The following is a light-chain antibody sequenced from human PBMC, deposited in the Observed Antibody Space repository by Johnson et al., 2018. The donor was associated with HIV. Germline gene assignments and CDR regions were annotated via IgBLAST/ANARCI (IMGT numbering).Light chain of an antibody. CDR2: ENN. CDR3: GTWDNSLNAV. CDR1: SSNIGNNY. Sequence: QSVLTQPPSVSAAPGQKVTISCSGSSSNIGNNYVSWYQQLPGTAPKLLIYENNKRPSGIPDRFSGSKPGTSATLGITGLQTGDEADYCCGTWDNSLNAVFGTGTKVTVL. J-gene: IGLJ1*01. V-gene: IGLV1-51*02.